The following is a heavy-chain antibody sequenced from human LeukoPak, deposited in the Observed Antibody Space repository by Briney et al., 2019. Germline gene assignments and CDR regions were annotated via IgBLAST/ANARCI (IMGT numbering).Heavy chain of an antibody. D-gene: IGHD3-16*02. CDR2: ISGSGDST. CDR1: GFTFSSYA. Sequence: GGSLRLSCAASGFTFSSYAMSWVRQAPGKGLVWVSSISGSGDSTYYADSVKGRFIISRDNAKNSLYLQMNSLRAEDTAVYCCARDLLGYNYHYMDVWGKGTTVTVSS. V-gene: IGHV3-23*01. J-gene: IGHJ6*03. CDR3: ARDLLGYNYHYMDV.